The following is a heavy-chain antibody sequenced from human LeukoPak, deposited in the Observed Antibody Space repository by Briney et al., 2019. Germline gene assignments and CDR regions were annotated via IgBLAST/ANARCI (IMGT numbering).Heavy chain of an antibody. CDR1: GGSISSYY. CDR3: ASGISGWRQIDY. Sequence: SETLSLTCTVSGGSISSYYWSWIRQPPGKGLEWIGYIYYSGSTNYNPSLESRLTISVDTSKNQFSLKLSSVTAADTAVYYCASGISGWRQIDYWGQGTLVTVSS. D-gene: IGHD6-19*01. V-gene: IGHV4-59*01. J-gene: IGHJ4*02. CDR2: IYYSGST.